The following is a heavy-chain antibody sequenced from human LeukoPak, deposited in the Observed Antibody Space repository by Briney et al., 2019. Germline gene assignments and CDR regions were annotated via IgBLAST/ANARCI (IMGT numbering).Heavy chain of an antibody. V-gene: IGHV3-74*01. J-gene: IGHJ4*02. Sequence: GGSLRLSCAASGFTFANTWMHWVRQAPGKGLVWVSIINNDGSSTNYADSVKGRFTISRDNAKNTLYLQMNSRRDEDTALYYCVIGGTYGSGSWGQGTLVTVSS. CDR1: GFTFANTW. CDR2: INNDGSST. D-gene: IGHD3-10*01. CDR3: VIGGTYGSGS.